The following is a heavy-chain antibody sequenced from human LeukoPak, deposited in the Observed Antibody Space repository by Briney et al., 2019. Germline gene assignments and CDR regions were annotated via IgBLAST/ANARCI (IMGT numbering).Heavy chain of an antibody. J-gene: IGHJ5*02. CDR1: GGSISSGDYY. CDR3: ARDYSAWYYDSSGYYSWFDP. D-gene: IGHD3-22*01. CDR2: IYYSGST. V-gene: IGHV4-30-4*08. Sequence: PSETLSLTCTVSGGSISSGDYYWGWIRQPPGKGLEWIVYIYYSGSTYYNRSLKSRVTISVDTSKNQFSLKLSSVTAADTAVYYCARDYSAWYYDSSGYYSWFDPWGQGTLVTVSS.